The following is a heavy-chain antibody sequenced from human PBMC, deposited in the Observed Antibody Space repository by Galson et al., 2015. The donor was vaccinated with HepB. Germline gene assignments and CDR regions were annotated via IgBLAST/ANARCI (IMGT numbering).Heavy chain of an antibody. J-gene: IGHJ4*02. CDR2: ISYDGSNK. CDR1: GFTFSSYA. CDR3: GRERASGYSYDY. D-gene: IGHD5-18*01. Sequence: LRLSCAASGFTFSSYAMHWVRQAPGKGLEWVAVISYDGSNKYYADSVKGRFTISRDNSKNTLYLQMNSMRAEDTAVYYCGRERASGYSYDYWGQGTLATVSS. V-gene: IGHV3-30-3*01.